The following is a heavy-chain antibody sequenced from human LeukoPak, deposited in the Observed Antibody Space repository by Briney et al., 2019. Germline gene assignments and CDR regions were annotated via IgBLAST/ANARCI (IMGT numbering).Heavy chain of an antibody. CDR2: IYTSGST. V-gene: IGHV4-4*07. Sequence: PSETLSLTCTVSGGSISSYYWSWVRQPAGKGLEWIGRIYTSGSTNYNPSLKSRVTMSVDTSKKQFSLKLSSVTAADTAVYYCARDSNSGYRGWYHNWFDPWGQGTLVTVSS. CDR1: GGSISSYY. D-gene: IGHD6-19*01. J-gene: IGHJ5*02. CDR3: ARDSNSGYRGWYHNWFDP.